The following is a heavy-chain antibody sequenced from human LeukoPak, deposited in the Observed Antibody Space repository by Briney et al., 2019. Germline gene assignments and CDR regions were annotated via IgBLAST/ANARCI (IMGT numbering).Heavy chain of an antibody. Sequence: SETLSLTCAVYGGSFSGYYWSWIRQPPGKGLEWIGEINHSGSTNYNPSLKSRVTISVDTSKNQFSLKLSSVTAADTAVYYCARGRITRCFDWLLAFFDYWSQGTLVTVSS. J-gene: IGHJ4*02. D-gene: IGHD3-9*01. CDR3: ARGRITRCFDWLLAFFDY. V-gene: IGHV4-34*01. CDR2: INHSGST. CDR1: GGSFSGYY.